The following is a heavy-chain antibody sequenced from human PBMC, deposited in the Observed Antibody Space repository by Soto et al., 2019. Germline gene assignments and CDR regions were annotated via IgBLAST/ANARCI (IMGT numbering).Heavy chain of an antibody. D-gene: IGHD1-26*01. CDR2: ISYDGINK. CDR3: ARDGSGSYYANWCDP. V-gene: IGHV3-30-3*01. Sequence: QVQLVESGGGVVQPGRSLRLSCAASGFTFSSYAMHWVRQAPGKGLEWVAVISYDGINKYYADSVKGRFTISRDNSTKTLYLQMNSLRAEDTAVYYCARDGSGSYYANWCDPWGQGSLVTFSS. J-gene: IGHJ5*02. CDR1: GFTFSSYA.